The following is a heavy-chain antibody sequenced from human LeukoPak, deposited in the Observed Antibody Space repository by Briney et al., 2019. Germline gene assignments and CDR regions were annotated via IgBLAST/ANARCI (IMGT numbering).Heavy chain of an antibody. CDR2: INNRGDNT. V-gene: IGHV3-23*01. CDR3: ARQILRGSYFYFLDV. D-gene: IGHD3-10*01. Sequence: PGGSLRLSCAASGFTFTSYAMSWVRQTPGKGLEWVSSINNRGDNTHYADSLEGGFTISRDNSRSTLYLQMRRLRVEDTATYYCARQILRGSYFYFLDVWGIGTPVTVSS. CDR1: GFTFTSYA. J-gene: IGHJ6*03.